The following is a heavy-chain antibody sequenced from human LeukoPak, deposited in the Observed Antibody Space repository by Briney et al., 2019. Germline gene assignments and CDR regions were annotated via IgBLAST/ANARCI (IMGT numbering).Heavy chain of an antibody. D-gene: IGHD6-25*01. CDR3: ARESAAAGDWFFDL. J-gene: IGHJ2*01. CDR2: VSYDGLTT. CDR1: GFNFPPYW. V-gene: IGHV3-74*01. Sequence: GGSLRLSCAASGFNFPPYWMHWVRQAPGKGLVWVSRVSYDGLTTAYAESVKGRFTISRDNARNTVDLRMNSLRAEDTAVYYCARESAAAGDWFFDLWGRGSLVIVSS.